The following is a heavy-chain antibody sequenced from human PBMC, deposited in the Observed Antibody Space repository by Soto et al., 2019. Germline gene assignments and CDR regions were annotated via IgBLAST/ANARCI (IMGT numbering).Heavy chain of an antibody. CDR3: ANAPTSGGSNYYYSMDV. V-gene: IGHV3-23*01. Sequence: PGGSLRLSCAASGFTFSSYAMSWVRQAPGKGLEWVSAISGSGGSTYYADSVKGRFTISRDTSKNTLYLQMNSLRAEDTAAYYFANAPTSGGSNYYYSMDVWGQGTTVTVS. J-gene: IGHJ6*02. CDR1: GFTFSSYA. D-gene: IGHD1-26*01. CDR2: ISGSGGST.